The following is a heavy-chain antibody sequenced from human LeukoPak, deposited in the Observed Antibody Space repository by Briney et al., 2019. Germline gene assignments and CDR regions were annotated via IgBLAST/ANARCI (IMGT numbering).Heavy chain of an antibody. V-gene: IGHV4-34*01. CDR3: ATSVAGPRRWFDP. J-gene: IGHJ5*02. D-gene: IGHD6-19*01. Sequence: SETLSLTCAVYGGSFSGYYWSWIRQPPGKGLEWIGEINHSGSTNYNPSLKSRVTISVDTSKNLFSLKLSSVTAADTAVYYCATSVAGPRRWFDPWGQGTLVTVSS. CDR1: GGSFSGYY. CDR2: INHSGST.